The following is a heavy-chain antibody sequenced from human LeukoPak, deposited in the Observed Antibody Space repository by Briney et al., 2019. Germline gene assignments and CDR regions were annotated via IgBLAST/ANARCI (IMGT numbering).Heavy chain of an antibody. CDR3: ARQDSSGWYIDY. CDR2: MNPNSGNT. V-gene: IGHV1-8*01. Sequence: ASVKVSCKASGYTFTSYDINWVRQATGQGLEWMGWMNPNSGNTGYAQKLQGRVTMTTDTSTSTAYMELRSLRSDDTAVYYCARQDSSGWYIDYWGQGTLVTVSS. CDR1: GYTFTSYD. J-gene: IGHJ4*02. D-gene: IGHD6-19*01.